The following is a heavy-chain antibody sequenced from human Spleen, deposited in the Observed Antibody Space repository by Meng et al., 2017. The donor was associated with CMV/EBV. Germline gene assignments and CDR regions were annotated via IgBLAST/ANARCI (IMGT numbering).Heavy chain of an antibody. J-gene: IGHJ4*02. CDR3: AREPGSNTRFDS. CDR1: GYTFTGYY. CDR2: INPNSGAT. V-gene: IGHV1-2*06. D-gene: IGHD1-14*01. Sequence: QLQLVQSGAEVKKPGASVRVSCKTSGYTFTGYYMHWVRQAPGQGLEWMGRINPNSGATNYAQKFQGRVTITRDTSANTSYMELSGLKPEDTAVFYCAREPGSNTRFDSWGQGTLVTVSS.